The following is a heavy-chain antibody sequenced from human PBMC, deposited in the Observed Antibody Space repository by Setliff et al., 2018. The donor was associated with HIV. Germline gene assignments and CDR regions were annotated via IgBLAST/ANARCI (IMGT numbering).Heavy chain of an antibody. CDR2: IGTVGDT. J-gene: IGHJ4*02. CDR1: GFTFRNYD. D-gene: IGHD3-22*01. V-gene: IGHV3-13*01. Sequence: GGSLRLSCAVSGFTFRNYDMHWVRQAPGKGLEWASGIGTVGDTYYPDSVKGRFTISREDAKDSLYLQMNSLRAGDTAVYYCARGSTDYYYNSVYSELDHWGRGTLVTVSS. CDR3: ARGSTDYYYNSVYSELDH.